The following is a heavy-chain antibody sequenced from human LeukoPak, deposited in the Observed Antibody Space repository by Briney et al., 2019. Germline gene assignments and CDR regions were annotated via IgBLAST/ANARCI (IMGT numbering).Heavy chain of an antibody. CDR3: ARDIDY. CDR2: ISGGSKTI. CDR1: GFTFSTYS. Sequence: GGSLRLSCAASGFTFSTYSMNWVRQAPGKGLEWVSYISGGSKTIYYADSVKGRFTISRDDAKNSLYLQMNSLRDEDTAMYYCARDIDYWGQGTLVTVSS. J-gene: IGHJ4*02. V-gene: IGHV3-48*02.